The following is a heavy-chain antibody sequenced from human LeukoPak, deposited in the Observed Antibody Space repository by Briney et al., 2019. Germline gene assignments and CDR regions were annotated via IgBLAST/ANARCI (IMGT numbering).Heavy chain of an antibody. D-gene: IGHD2-2*01. CDR2: VRSDGGIK. CDR3: AKDLPAAYFDY. V-gene: IGHV3-30*02. CDR1: GFTFSNYG. J-gene: IGHJ4*02. Sequence: GGSLRLSCAASGFTFSNYGMHWVRQAPGKGLEWVAFVRSDGGIKYYADSVKGRFTISRDNSRTTLHLQMNSLRAEDTAVYHCAKDLPAAYFDYWGQGTLVTVSS.